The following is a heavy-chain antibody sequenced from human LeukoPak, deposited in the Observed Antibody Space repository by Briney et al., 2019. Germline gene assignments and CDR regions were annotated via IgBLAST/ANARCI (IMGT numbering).Heavy chain of an antibody. CDR3: AKDLPFTGTHSYFDY. V-gene: IGHV3-30-3*01. CDR1: GFTFSSYA. J-gene: IGHJ4*02. Sequence: GGSLRLSCAASGFTFSSYAMHWVRQAPGKGLEWVAVISYDGSNKYYADSVKGRFTISRDNSKNTLYLQMNSLRAEDTAVYYCAKDLPFTGTHSYFDYWGQGTLVTVSS. D-gene: IGHD1-7*01. CDR2: ISYDGSNK.